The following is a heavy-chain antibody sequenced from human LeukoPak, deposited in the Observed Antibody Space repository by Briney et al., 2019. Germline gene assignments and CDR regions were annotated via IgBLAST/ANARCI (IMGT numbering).Heavy chain of an antibody. CDR1: GYTFTSYA. CDR3: ARDPPVDYGDYVGDAFDI. D-gene: IGHD4-17*01. J-gene: IGHJ3*02. CDR2: INPSGGST. V-gene: IGHV1-46*01. Sequence: ASVKVSCKASGYTFTSYAMNWVRQAPGQGLEWMGIINPSGGSTSYAQKFQGRVTMTRDMSTSTVYMELSSLRSEDTAVYYCARDPPVDYGDYVGDAFDIWGQGTMVTVSS.